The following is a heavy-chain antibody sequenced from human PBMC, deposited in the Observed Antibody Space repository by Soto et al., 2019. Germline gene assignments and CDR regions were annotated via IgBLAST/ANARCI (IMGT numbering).Heavy chain of an antibody. J-gene: IGHJ4*02. V-gene: IGHV1-18*01. CDR1: GYTFTSYG. CDR2: ISGYDGNA. CDR3: VKDQNFPVDM. D-gene: IGHD3-9*01. Sequence: ASVKVSCKTSGYTFTSYGVSWVRQAPGQGLEWMGWISGYDGNAHYAPRLQGRVTMTTETSTSTAYMELRSLTSDDTAVYYCVKDQNFPVDMWGQGTLVNVSS.